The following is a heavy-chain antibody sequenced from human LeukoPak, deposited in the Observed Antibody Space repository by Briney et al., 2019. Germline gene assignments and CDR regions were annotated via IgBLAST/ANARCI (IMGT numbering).Heavy chain of an antibody. V-gene: IGHV3-23*01. Sequence: GGSLRLAYAASGFTFSSYAMSWVRQAPGKGLEWVSAISGSGGSTYYADSVKGRFTISRDNSKNTLYLQMNSLRAEDTAVYYCANSPVMYYYDSSGYYPDYWGQGTLVTVSS. D-gene: IGHD3-22*01. CDR3: ANSPVMYYYDSSGYYPDY. CDR2: ISGSGGST. J-gene: IGHJ4*02. CDR1: GFTFSSYA.